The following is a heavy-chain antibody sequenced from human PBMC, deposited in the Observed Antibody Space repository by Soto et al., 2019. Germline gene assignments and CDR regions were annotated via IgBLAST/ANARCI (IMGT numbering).Heavy chain of an antibody. CDR3: AKVFYYYDSSGYDYFDY. D-gene: IGHD3-22*01. J-gene: IGHJ4*02. CDR1: GFTFSSYA. V-gene: IGHV3-23*01. Sequence: GGSLRLSCAASGFTFSSYAVSWVRQAPGKGPEWLSSISGSGSTIYYADSVKGRFTISRDNSKNTLYLQMSSLRAEDTAVYYCAKVFYYYDSSGYDYFDYWDQGTLVTVSS. CDR2: ISGSGSTI.